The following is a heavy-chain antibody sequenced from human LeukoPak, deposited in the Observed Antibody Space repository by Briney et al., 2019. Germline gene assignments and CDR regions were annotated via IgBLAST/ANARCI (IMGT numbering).Heavy chain of an antibody. CDR3: ARKALNLGALGY. Sequence: ASVKVSCKASGYTFTSYGISWVRQAPGQGLEWMGWISAYNGNTNYAEKFQGRVTMTTDTSTSTAYLELRSLRSDDTAVYYCARKALNLGALGYWGQGTLVTVSS. V-gene: IGHV1-18*01. CDR1: GYTFTSYG. D-gene: IGHD3-16*01. J-gene: IGHJ4*02. CDR2: ISAYNGNT.